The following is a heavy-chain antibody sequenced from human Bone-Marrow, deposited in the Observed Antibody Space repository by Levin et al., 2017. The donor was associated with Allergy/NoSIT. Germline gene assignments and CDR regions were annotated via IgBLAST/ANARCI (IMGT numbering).Heavy chain of an antibody. CDR2: IFPSSGNT. J-gene: IGHJ4*02. V-gene: IGHV1-46*01. CDR3: GRGNYHYIWGSYRPEGAEYFDY. Sequence: GASVKVSCKASGYTFTRYLMHWVRQAPGQGLEWMAIIFPSSGNTNYAQKFQGRVTVTRDTSTNTVYMELSSLTSEDTAVYYCGRGNYHYIWGSYRPEGAEYFDYWGQGTLVTVSS. CDR1: GYTFTRYL. D-gene: IGHD3-16*02.